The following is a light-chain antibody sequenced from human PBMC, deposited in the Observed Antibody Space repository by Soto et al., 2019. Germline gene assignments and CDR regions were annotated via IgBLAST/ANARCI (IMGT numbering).Light chain of an antibody. V-gene: IGKV3-20*01. CDR2: GAS. J-gene: IGKJ5*01. Sequence: ERVVRQEPATLSVSPGDRATLSCRASQSVSSSYVAWYQHKPGQAPRLLMSGASSRSTGIPDRFSGNGSGTDFTLTISRLEPEDFAVYYCQQYGNSPQITFGQGTRLEIK. CDR1: QSVSSSY. CDR3: QQYGNSPQIT.